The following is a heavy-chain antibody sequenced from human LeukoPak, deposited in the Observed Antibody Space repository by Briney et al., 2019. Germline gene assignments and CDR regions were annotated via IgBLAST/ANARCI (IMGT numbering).Heavy chain of an antibody. D-gene: IGHD2-8*02. J-gene: IGHJ6*02. Sequence: GSLRLSCAASGFHFDIYWMRWVGQAPGKGLEWVASINQDGSEIYYVDSVKGRLTISRDNAKNTLFLQINSLRAEDTAVFYCARAGGPHTVDVWGQGTTVIVSS. CDR2: INQDGSEI. V-gene: IGHV3-7*01. CDR3: ARAGGPHTVDV. CDR1: GFHFDIYW.